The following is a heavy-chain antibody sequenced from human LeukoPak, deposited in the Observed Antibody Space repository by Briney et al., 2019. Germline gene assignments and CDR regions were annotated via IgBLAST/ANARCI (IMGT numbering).Heavy chain of an antibody. Sequence: GGSLTLSCAASGFTFSSYSMNWVRQAPGKGLEWVSSISSTSSYIYYADSVKGRFTISRDNAKNSLYLHMNSLRAEDTAVYYCAGPSSTVYWGRGTLVTVSS. CDR2: ISSTSSYI. CDR3: AGPSSTVY. D-gene: IGHD2-2*01. CDR1: GFTFSSYS. V-gene: IGHV3-21*01. J-gene: IGHJ4*02.